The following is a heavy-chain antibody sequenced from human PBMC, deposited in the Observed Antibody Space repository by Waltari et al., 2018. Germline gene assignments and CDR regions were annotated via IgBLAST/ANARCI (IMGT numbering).Heavy chain of an antibody. CDR1: GYTFSNFG. V-gene: IGHV1-18*01. J-gene: IGHJ4*02. CDR3: ARGGGPRTVVALTFDL. Sequence: QVQLVQSGAEVKKPGASVRVACKASGYTFSNFGINWVRQAPGQGLEWLGWNSPYHGAAEYNEKFQDSVTMTTATSTKTAYLELRSLSSDDTAVYYCARGGGPRTVVALTFDLWGQGTLVTVSS. D-gene: IGHD2-21*01. CDR2: NSPYHGAA.